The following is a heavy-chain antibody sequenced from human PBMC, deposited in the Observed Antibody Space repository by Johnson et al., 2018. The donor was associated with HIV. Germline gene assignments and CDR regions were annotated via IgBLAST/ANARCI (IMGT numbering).Heavy chain of an antibody. V-gene: IGHV3-30*18. CDR2: ISYDGNNK. J-gene: IGHJ3*02. CDR3: GKERRAARAFDI. Sequence: QMQLVESGGGVVQPGRSLRLSCAASGFTFSSYGMHWVRQAPGKGLEWVAAISYDGNNKYYADSVKGRFTISRDNSKNTLYLQMNSLRPEDTAVCYGGKERRAARAFDIWGQGTMVTVSS. CDR1: GFTFSSYG. D-gene: IGHD6-25*01.